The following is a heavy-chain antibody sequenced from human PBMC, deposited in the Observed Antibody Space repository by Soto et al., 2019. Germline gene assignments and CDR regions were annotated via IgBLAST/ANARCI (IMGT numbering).Heavy chain of an antibody. D-gene: IGHD6-13*01. CDR1: GYTFTTYG. CDR3: ARDYSSSWYRWFNP. Sequence: QGHLVQSGAEVLQPGASVKVSCKASGYTFTTYGISWVRQAPGQGLEWMGWISAYNGNTNYAQKVQGRVTMTTDTSTSTAYMELRSLRSDDTAVYYCARDYSSSWYRWFNPWGQGTLVTVSS. V-gene: IGHV1-18*01. J-gene: IGHJ5*02. CDR2: ISAYNGNT.